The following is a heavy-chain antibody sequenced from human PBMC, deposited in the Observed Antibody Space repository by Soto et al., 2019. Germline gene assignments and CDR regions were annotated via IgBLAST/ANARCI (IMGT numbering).Heavy chain of an antibody. J-gene: IGHJ6*02. D-gene: IGHD5-18*01. CDR2: IYPGDSDT. V-gene: IGHV5-51*01. CDR3: AKAAGYSYAYYYYGMDV. Sequence: GESLKISCKGSGYSFTSYWIGWVRQMPGKGLEWMGIIYPGDSDTRYSPSFQGQVTISADKSISTAYLQWSSLKASDTAVYYCAKAAGYSYAYYYYGMDVWGQGTTVTVSS. CDR1: GYSFTSYW.